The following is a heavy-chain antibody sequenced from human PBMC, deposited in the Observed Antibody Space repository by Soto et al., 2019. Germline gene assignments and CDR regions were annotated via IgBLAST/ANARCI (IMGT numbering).Heavy chain of an antibody. CDR1: GFTFSSYW. Sequence: EVQLVESGGGLVQPGGSLRLSCAASGFTFSSYWMHWVRQAPGKALVWVSRINDDGSSTSYADCVKGRFTISRDNAKNTLYLQMNSLRAEDTAVYYCARVPLYPGSPGYFAYWGQGNLVTVAS. J-gene: IGHJ4*02. CDR3: ARVPLYPGSPGYFAY. CDR2: INDDGSST. D-gene: IGHD3-16*02. V-gene: IGHV3-74*01.